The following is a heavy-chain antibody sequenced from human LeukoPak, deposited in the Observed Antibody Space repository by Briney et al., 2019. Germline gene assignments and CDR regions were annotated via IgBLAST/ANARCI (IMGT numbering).Heavy chain of an antibody. Sequence: PGGSLRLSCAASGFTFDDFDDYGMNWVRQAPGRGLEWVSYISSSSSTIYYADSVKGRFTISRDNAKNSLYLQMNSLRAEDTAVYYCARDYDSTFDYWGQGTLVTVSS. J-gene: IGHJ4*02. CDR3: ARDYDSTFDY. CDR2: ISSSSSTI. V-gene: IGHV3-48*04. CDR1: GFTFDDFDDYG. D-gene: IGHD3-22*01.